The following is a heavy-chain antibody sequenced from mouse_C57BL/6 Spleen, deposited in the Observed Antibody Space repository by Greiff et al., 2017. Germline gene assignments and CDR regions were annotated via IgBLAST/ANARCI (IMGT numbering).Heavy chain of an antibody. D-gene: IGHD1-1*01. CDR3: ARYYYGSSPLDY. V-gene: IGHV2-2*02. J-gene: IGHJ4*01. Sequence: VKLVESGPGLVQPSQSLSITCTVSGFSLTSYGVHWVRQSPGKGLEWLGVIWSGGSTDNNAAFISRLSISKDNSKSQVFFKMNSLQANDTAIYYCARYYYGSSPLDYWGQGTSVTVSS. CDR2: IWSGGST. CDR1: GFSLTSYG.